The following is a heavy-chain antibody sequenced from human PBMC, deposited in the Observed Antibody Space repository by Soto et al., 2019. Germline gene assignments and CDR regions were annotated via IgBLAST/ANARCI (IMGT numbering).Heavy chain of an antibody. CDR2: ISYDGSNK. D-gene: IGHD3-22*01. Sequence: PGGSLRLSCAASGFTFSSYGMHWVRQAPGKGLEWVAVISYDGSNKYYADSVKGRFTISRDNSKNTLYLQMNSLRAEDTAVYYCAKDGGGITMIVVVTTYYFDYWGQGTLVTVSS. CDR1: GFTFSSYG. J-gene: IGHJ4*02. CDR3: AKDGGGITMIVVVTTYYFDY. V-gene: IGHV3-30*18.